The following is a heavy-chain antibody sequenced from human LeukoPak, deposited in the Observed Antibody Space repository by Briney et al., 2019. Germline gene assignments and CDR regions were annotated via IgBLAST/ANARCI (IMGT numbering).Heavy chain of an antibody. CDR1: GYTFTSYG. J-gene: IGHJ6*02. D-gene: IGHD2-15*01. CDR2: ISAYNGNT. Sequence: ASVKVSCKASGYTFTSYGISWVRQAPGQGLEWMGWISAYNGNTNYAQKLQGRVTMTTDTSTNTAYMELRSLRSDDTAVYYCATAPIDCSGGSCYSAPYYYYGMDVWGQGTTVTVSS. V-gene: IGHV1-18*01. CDR3: ATAPIDCSGGSCYSAPYYYYGMDV.